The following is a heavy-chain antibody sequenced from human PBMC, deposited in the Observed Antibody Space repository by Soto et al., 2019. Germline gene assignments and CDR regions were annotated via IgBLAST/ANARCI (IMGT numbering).Heavy chain of an antibody. Sequence: QVQLVQSGAEVKKPGVSVKVPCKASGYTFTSYGISWVRQAPGQGLERMGWISAYNGNTNYAQKLQGRVTMTTDTSTSTAYMELRSLRSDDTAVYYCSRDVVVVAAAMDALDIWGQGTMVTVSS. CDR1: GYTFTSYG. CDR2: ISAYNGNT. CDR3: SRDVVVVAAAMDALDI. J-gene: IGHJ3*02. D-gene: IGHD2-2*01. V-gene: IGHV1-18*01.